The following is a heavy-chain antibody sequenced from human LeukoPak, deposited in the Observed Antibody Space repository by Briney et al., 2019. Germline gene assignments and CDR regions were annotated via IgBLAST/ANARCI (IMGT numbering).Heavy chain of an antibody. Sequence: QPGGSLRLGCAASGFNFSSFWRHWVRRAPGKGVGWVSRMNTDGNDATYAASVKGRFTISRDNAKRTLYLQMKSLRAEDTGVFYCARGGKLEPTALASWGQGTLVTVSS. CDR3: ARGGKLEPTALAS. CDR1: GFNFSSFW. CDR2: MNTDGNDA. J-gene: IGHJ4*02. D-gene: IGHD2-2*01. V-gene: IGHV3-74*01.